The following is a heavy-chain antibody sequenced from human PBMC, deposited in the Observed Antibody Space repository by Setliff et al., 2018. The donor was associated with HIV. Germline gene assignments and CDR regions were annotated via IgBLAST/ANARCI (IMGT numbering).Heavy chain of an antibody. D-gene: IGHD2-8*02. Sequence: SETLSLTCTVSGGSISSYYWSWIRQPPGKGLEWLGHIYTSGSTNYNPSVESRVTMSLDTSRDQFSLNLRSVTAADTAVYFCARLIHTGLLYFDFWGLGTLVTVSS. J-gene: IGHJ4*02. V-gene: IGHV4-4*09. CDR1: GGSISSYY. CDR2: IYTSGST. CDR3: ARLIHTGLLYFDF.